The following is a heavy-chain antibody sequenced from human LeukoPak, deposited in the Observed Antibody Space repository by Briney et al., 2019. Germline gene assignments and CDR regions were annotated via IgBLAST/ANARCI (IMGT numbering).Heavy chain of an antibody. J-gene: IGHJ4*02. D-gene: IGHD3-22*01. CDR2: IRFDGTKK. CDR1: GFNFSRNG. Sequence: PGGSLRLSCAASGFNFSRNGMHWVRQAPGKGLEWVAFIRFDGTKKFYGDSAGGRFTVSRDNSKNTLSLQMDSLRAEDTAVYYCARDFDDVSGNFYYIPDYWGQGILVTVSS. CDR3: ARDFDDVSGNFYYIPDY. V-gene: IGHV3-30*02.